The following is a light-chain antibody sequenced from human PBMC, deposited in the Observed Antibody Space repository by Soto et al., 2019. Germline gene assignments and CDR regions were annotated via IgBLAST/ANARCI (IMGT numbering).Light chain of an antibody. V-gene: IGKV3-20*01. Sequence: EIVLTQSPGTLSLSPGERATLSCRASQSFSSSYLAWYQQKPGQAPRLLIYGASSRATGIPDRFSGSGSGTEFTLTISSLEPEDFAMYYCQHYGSALFTFGPGTQVDVK. CDR2: GAS. CDR1: QSFSSSY. J-gene: IGKJ3*01. CDR3: QHYGSALFT.